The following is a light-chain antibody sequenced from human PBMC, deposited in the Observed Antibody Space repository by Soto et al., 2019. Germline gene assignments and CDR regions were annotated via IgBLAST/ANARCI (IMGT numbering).Light chain of an antibody. Sequence: QSVLTQPPSVSGAPGQRVTISCTGSSSNIGAGYDVHWYQQLPGTAPKLLIYGNSNRPSGVPDRFSGSKSGTSAFLAITGLQAEDEADYYCQSYDSSSKVFGGGTKVTVL. V-gene: IGLV1-40*01. CDR2: GNS. CDR1: SSNIGAGYD. CDR3: QSYDSSSKV. J-gene: IGLJ2*01.